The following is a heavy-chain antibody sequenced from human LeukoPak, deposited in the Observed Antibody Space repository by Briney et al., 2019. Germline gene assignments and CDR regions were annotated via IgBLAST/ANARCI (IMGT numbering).Heavy chain of an antibody. D-gene: IGHD2-21*01. CDR1: TYTFTNYD. CDR3: ARGGPKCGGDCSDY. CDR2: MNPYNGNT. V-gene: IGHV1-8*01. Sequence: EASVKVSCKASTYTFTNYDINWLRQATGQRLEWMGWMNPYNGNTGYAQKFQGRVTTTRNTSITTAYMELSSLRSEDTAVYFCARGGPKCGGDCSDYWGQGTLVTVSS. J-gene: IGHJ4*02.